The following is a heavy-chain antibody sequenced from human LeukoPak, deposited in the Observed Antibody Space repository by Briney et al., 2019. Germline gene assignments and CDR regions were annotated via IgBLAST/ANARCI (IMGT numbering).Heavy chain of an antibody. J-gene: IGHJ5*01. CDR3: ARELTYCGGDCYRNWSDC. CDR2: INPNSGGT. D-gene: IGHD2-21*02. Sequence: GASVKVSCKASGYTFTRYYMHWVRQAPGQGREGMGGINPNSGGTNYAQKFQGRVTMTRDTSISTAYMELSRLRSDDTAVYYCARELTYCGGDCYRNWSDCWGQGTLVTVSS. V-gene: IGHV1-2*02. CDR1: GYTFTRYY.